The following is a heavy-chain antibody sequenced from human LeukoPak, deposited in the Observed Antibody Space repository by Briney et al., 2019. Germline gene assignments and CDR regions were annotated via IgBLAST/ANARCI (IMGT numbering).Heavy chain of an antibody. CDR2: IWYDGSNK. CDR3: TTVAQVHGYCIGPNCHAGY. V-gene: IGHV3-33*01. Sequence: GGSLRLSCAASGLSFSNFGMHWVRQAPGKGLEWVAVIWYDGSNKYYADSVKGRFTISRDNSKNTLYVQMSSLRAEDTAVYYCTTVAQVHGYCIGPNCHAGYWGQGTLVTVSS. J-gene: IGHJ4*02. D-gene: IGHD2-2*01. CDR1: GLSFSNFG.